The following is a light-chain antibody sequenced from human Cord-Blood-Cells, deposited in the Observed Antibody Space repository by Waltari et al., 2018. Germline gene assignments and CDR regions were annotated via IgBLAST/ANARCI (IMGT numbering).Light chain of an antibody. J-gene: IGLJ1*01. CDR1: SSDVGGYNY. V-gene: IGLV2-14*03. CDR2: DVS. CDR3: SSYTSSNPYV. Sequence: QSALTQPASVSGSPGQSITISCTGTSSDVGGYNYVSWYQQQPGKAPKLMIYDVSNRPSGVSNRFSGSKSGNTASLTISGLQAEDEADYYCSSYTSSNPYVFGTGTKVTVL.